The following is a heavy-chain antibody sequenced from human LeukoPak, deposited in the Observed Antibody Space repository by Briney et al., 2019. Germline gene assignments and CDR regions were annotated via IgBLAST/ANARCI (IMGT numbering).Heavy chain of an antibody. CDR3: VRDLGGRSGH. V-gene: IGHV3-74*01. Sequence: GGSLRLSCAASGFIFSSNWMHWVRQAPEKGLVWVSRINEDGSTTNHADSVKGRFTISRDNAKNTLYMQMNSLRAEDTAVYYCVRDLGGRSGHWGQGTLVTVSS. CDR2: INEDGSTT. J-gene: IGHJ4*02. CDR1: GFIFSSNW. D-gene: IGHD1-26*01.